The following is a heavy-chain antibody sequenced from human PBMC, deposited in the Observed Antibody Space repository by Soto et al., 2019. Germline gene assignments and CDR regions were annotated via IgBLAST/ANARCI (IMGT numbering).Heavy chain of an antibody. J-gene: IGHJ3*02. D-gene: IGHD2-15*01. CDR3: ARGLGYCNVGSCSGAFDM. Sequence: EVQLVESGGGLVQPGGSLRLSCTASGLSFSSDSMNWVRQAPGKELEWVSSISGSSSYIYYADSVKGRFTISRDNAKNSVYLQMNSLRAEDTAVYYCARGLGYCNVGSCSGAFDMWGQGTMVTVSS. CDR2: ISGSSSYI. CDR1: GLSFSSDS. V-gene: IGHV3-21*01.